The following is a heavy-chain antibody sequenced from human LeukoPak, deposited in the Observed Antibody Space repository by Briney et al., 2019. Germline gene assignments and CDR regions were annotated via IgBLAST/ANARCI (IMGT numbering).Heavy chain of an antibody. CDR3: AKDRNYDSSGYSNFDY. CDR1: GFTFSNYG. V-gene: IGHV3-23*01. D-gene: IGHD3-22*01. CDR2: LSGSGGNT. J-gene: IGHJ4*02. Sequence: PGGSLRLSCAASGFTFSNYGMSWVRQAPGKGLEWVSSLSGSGGNTHYADSVKGRFTISRDYSKNTLYLQMNSLRADDTAIYYCAKDRNYDSSGYSNFDYWGQGTLVTVSS.